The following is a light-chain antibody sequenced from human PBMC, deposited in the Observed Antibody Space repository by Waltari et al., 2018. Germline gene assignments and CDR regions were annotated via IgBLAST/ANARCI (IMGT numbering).Light chain of an antibody. CDR3: ATWDNSLTAVV. J-gene: IGLJ2*01. V-gene: IGLV1-51*01. Sequence: QSVLTQPPSVSAAPGQKVTISCPGISSNIGNYFVSWYHQLPGTTPKLLIYDNYKCPSGIPDRVSASKSGTSATLDITGLQIGDEADYYCATWDNSLTAVVFGGGTKLTVL. CDR1: SSNIGNYF. CDR2: DNY.